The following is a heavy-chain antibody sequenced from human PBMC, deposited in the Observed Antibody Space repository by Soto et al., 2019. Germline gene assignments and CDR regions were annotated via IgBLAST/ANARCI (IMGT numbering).Heavy chain of an antibody. V-gene: IGHV4-59*11. CDR1: GCSISNHY. CDR3: TRANWYSEY. Sequence: QVQLQESGPGLVKPSETLSLTCSVSGCSISNHYWSWIRQPPGKGLEWIGYIYYNGNTNYNPSLKSRVTMSVDTSRNQISLKLTTVTAADTAVYYCTRANWYSEYWGQGTLVPVS. J-gene: IGHJ4*02. D-gene: IGHD1-1*01. CDR2: IYYNGNT.